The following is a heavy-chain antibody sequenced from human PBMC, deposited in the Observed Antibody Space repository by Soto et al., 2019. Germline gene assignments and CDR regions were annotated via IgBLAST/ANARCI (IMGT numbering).Heavy chain of an antibody. CDR1: GFSFTSYS. CDR2: ISYDGNNK. CDR3: ARPQRGYTFGRHYYFGLDV. Sequence: GGSLRLSCAASGFSFTSYSVHWVRQAPGKGLEWVALISYDGNNKYYADSVKGRFTVSRDSSKNTLYLQMNSLRDEDAAVYYCARPQRGYTFGRHYYFGLDVWGKGTKVTVSS. D-gene: IGHD5-18*01. J-gene: IGHJ6*04. V-gene: IGHV3-30-3*01.